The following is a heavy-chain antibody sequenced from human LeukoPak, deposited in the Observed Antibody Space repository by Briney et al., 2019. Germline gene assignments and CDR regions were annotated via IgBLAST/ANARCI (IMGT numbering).Heavy chain of an antibody. V-gene: IGHV1-69*05. J-gene: IGHJ5*02. CDR3: ARGYSSPNWFDP. CDR2: IIPIFGTA. CDR1: GGTFSSYA. D-gene: IGHD6-13*01. Sequence: SVKVSCKASGGTFSSYAISWVRQAPGQGLEWMGGIIPIFGTANYAQKLQGRVTMTTDTSASTAYMELRSLRSDDTAVYYCARGYSSPNWFDPWGQGTLVTVSS.